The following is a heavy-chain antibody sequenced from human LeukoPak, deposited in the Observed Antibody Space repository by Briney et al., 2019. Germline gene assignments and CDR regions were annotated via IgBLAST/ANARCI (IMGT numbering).Heavy chain of an antibody. CDR2: IIPIFGTA. Sequence: SVKVSCKASGGTFSSYAISWVRQAPGQGLEWMGGIIPIFGTANYAQKFQGRVTITADESTSTAYMELSSLRSEDTAVYYCARDGILGYGSGSYGLDYWGQGTLVTVSS. J-gene: IGHJ4*02. CDR3: ARDGILGYGSGSYGLDY. D-gene: IGHD3-10*01. V-gene: IGHV1-69*01. CDR1: GGTFSSYA.